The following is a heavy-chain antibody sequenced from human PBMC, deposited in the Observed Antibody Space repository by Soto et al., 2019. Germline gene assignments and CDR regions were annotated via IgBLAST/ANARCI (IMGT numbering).Heavy chain of an antibody. V-gene: IGHV4-59*01. Sequence: QVQLQESGPGLVKPSESLSLTCTVSGDSMNTYYWTWIRQPPGRGLEWIGYIYHSGSTNYNPSLKSRVTISIDTSKNQFFLKMNSVIAADTAVYYCATWSNSSGWYGAFDIWGQGTTVSVSS. D-gene: IGHD3-22*01. CDR1: GDSMNTYY. CDR2: IYHSGST. J-gene: IGHJ3*02. CDR3: ATWSNSSGWYGAFDI.